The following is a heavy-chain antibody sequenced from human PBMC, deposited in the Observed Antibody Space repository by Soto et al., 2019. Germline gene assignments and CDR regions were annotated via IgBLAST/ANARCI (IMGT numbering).Heavy chain of an antibody. Sequence: EVQLVESGGGLVQPGGSLRLSCAASGFTFGTFWMSWVRQAPGKGLEWVANIKPDGSEKFYLDSVKGRFTISRDNAKNSLYVQMSSLRAEDTAMYYCARIQGNDDFWSWGMDVWGRGTTVVVSS. J-gene: IGHJ6*02. CDR2: IKPDGSEK. D-gene: IGHD3-3*01. V-gene: IGHV3-7*03. CDR3: ARIQGNDDFWSWGMDV. CDR1: GFTFGTFW.